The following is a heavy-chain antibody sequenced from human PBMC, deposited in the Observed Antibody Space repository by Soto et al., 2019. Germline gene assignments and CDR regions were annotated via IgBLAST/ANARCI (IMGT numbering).Heavy chain of an antibody. V-gene: IGHV1-18*04. D-gene: IGHD3-9*01. J-gene: IGHJ6*02. CDR3: ARESYDIFTGYHMFYFYGMVV. CDR2: ISAYNGNT. CDR1: GYTFTSYG. Sequence: ASVKVSCKASGYTFTSYGISWVRQAPGQGLEWMGWISAYNGNTNYAQKLQGRVTMTTDTSTSTAYMELRSLRSDDTAVYYCARESYDIFTGYHMFYFYGMVVWGQGTTVTVSS.